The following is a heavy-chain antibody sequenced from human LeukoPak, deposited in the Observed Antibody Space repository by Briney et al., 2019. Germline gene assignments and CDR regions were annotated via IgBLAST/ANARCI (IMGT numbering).Heavy chain of an antibody. J-gene: IGHJ6*03. D-gene: IGHD3-16*01. CDR2: VKQDGSDK. CDR3: ARVGTYDTPDSHYRYMDV. V-gene: IGHV3-7*01. CDR1: GFTFSSYE. Sequence: GGSLRLSCAASGFTFSSYEMNWVRQAPGKGLEWVANVKQDGSDKYYVDSVKGRFTISRDNAKNSLYLQLNSLRAEDTAVYYCARVGTYDTPDSHYRYMDVWGKGTTVTVSS.